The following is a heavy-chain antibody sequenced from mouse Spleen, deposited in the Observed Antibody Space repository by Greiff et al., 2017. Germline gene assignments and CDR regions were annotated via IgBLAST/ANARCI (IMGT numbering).Heavy chain of an antibody. CDR1: GFTFSSYT. CDR2: ISSGGGNT. V-gene: IGHV5-9*04. J-gene: IGHJ1*01. Sequence: EVKLMESGGGLVKPGGSLKLSCAASGFTFSSYTMSWVRQTPAKRLEWVATISSGGGNTYYPDSVKGRFTISRDNARNTLYLQMSSLRSEDTAMYYCARRGGYYEYFDVWGAGTTVTVSS. CDR3: ARRGGYYEYFDV. D-gene: IGHD2-3*01.